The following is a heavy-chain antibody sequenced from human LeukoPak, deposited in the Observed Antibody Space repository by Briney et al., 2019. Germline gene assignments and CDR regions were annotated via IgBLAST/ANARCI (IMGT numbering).Heavy chain of an antibody. V-gene: IGHV1-46*01. J-gene: IGHJ4*02. CDR1: GYTFTSYY. Sequence: ASVKVSCKASGYTFTSYYMHWVRQAPGQGLEWMGLINPTGGSTGYAQKFQGRVTMTRDMSASTAYMELSSLRSEDMAVYYCARDTDKGDYFDYWGQGTLVTVSS. CDR2: INPTGGST. D-gene: IGHD3-16*01. CDR3: ARDTDKGDYFDY.